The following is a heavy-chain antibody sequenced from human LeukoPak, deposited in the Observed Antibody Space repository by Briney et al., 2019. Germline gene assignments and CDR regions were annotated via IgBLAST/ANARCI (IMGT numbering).Heavy chain of an antibody. V-gene: IGHV3-30*04. J-gene: IGHJ6*03. CDR1: GFTFSNYA. Sequence: GGSLRLSCAASGFTFSNYAMHWVRQAPGKGLEWVGVISHDGSNKFYADSVKGRFTISRDKSKNTLHLQMNSLRAQDTRVYFCARSLANSYCCTDVWGKGATVTVSS. CDR3: ARSLANSYCCTDV. D-gene: IGHD4/OR15-4a*01. CDR2: ISHDGSNK.